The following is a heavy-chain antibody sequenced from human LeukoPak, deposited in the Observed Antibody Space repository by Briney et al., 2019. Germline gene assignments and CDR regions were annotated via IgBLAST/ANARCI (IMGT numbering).Heavy chain of an antibody. CDR2: INPNSGGT. V-gene: IGHV1-2*02. D-gene: IGHD3-9*01. CDR3: ARDRYYDILTGYSRGAFDI. CDR1: GYTLTGYY. Sequence: ASVKVSCKASGYTLTGYYMHWVRQAPGQGLEWMGWINPNSGGTNYAQKFQGRVTMTRDTSISTAYMELSMLRSDDTAVYYCARDRYYDILTGYSRGAFDIWGQGTMATVSS. J-gene: IGHJ3*02.